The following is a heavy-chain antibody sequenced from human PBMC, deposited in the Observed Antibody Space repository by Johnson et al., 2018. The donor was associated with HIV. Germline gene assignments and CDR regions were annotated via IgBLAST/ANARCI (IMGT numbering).Heavy chain of an antibody. V-gene: IGHV3-30-3*01. CDR3: AKVNRMGQWLAGGGAFDI. CDR2: ISYDGSNK. Sequence: QMLLVESGGGVVQPGRSLRLSCAASGFTFSSYAMHWVRQAPGKGLEWVAVISYDGSNKYYADSVKARFTISRDNSKNTLYLQMNSLRAEDTAVYYCAKVNRMGQWLAGGGAFDIWGQGTMVTVSS. J-gene: IGHJ3*02. D-gene: IGHD6-19*01. CDR1: GFTFSSYA.